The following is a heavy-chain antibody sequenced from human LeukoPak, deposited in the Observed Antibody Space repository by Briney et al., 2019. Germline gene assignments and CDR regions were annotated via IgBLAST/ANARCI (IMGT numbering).Heavy chain of an antibody. V-gene: IGHV4-30-2*01. CDR1: GGSISSGGYY. CDR3: ASPTIAAAGAEPLFAFDI. D-gene: IGHD6-13*01. Sequence: TSETLSLTCTVSGGSISSGGYYWSWIRQPPGKGLEWIGYIYHSGSTYYNLSLKSRVTISVDRSKNQFSLKLSSVTAADTAVYYCASPTIAAAGAEPLFAFDIWGQGTMVTVSS. CDR2: IYHSGST. J-gene: IGHJ3*02.